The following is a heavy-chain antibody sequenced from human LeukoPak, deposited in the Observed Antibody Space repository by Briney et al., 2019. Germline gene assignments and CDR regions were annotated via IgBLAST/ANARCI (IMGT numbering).Heavy chain of an antibody. Sequence: PGGSLRLSCAASGFTFSSYAMHWVRQAPGKGLEWVAVISYDGSNKYYADSVKGRFTISRDNSKNTLYLQMNSLRAEDTAVYYCARGERFLEWLRRGGWFDPWGQGTLVTVSS. V-gene: IGHV3-30-3*01. J-gene: IGHJ5*02. D-gene: IGHD3-3*01. CDR3: ARGERFLEWLRRGGWFDP. CDR2: ISYDGSNK. CDR1: GFTFSSYA.